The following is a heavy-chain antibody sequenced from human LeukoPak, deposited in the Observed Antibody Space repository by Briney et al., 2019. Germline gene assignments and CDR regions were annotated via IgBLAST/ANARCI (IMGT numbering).Heavy chain of an antibody. CDR2: IYYSGST. J-gene: IGHJ6*03. CDR1: GGSISSSSYY. V-gene: IGHV4-39*01. D-gene: IGHD6-13*01. Sequence: PSETLSLTCTVSGGSISSSSYYWGWIRQPPGKGLEWIGSIYYSGSTYYNPSLKSRVTISVDTSKNQFSLKLSSVTAADTAVYYCARHPGYSSSWYILDRCYMDVWGKGTTVTVSS. CDR3: ARHPGYSSSWYILDRCYMDV.